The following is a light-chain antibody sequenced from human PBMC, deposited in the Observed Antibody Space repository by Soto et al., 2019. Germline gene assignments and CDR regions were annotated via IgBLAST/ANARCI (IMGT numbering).Light chain of an antibody. V-gene: IGKV3-15*01. CDR3: QQYYTWPIT. CDR2: GAS. J-gene: IGKJ4*01. Sequence: EIGVTQSRVTLTVAPGERVTFSCRASQGVSRKLAWYQHKPGQAPRLLISGASTGATGIPARFSGSGSGTEFTLTISSLQSEDCAVYYCQQYYTWPITFGGGGKVAIK. CDR1: QGVSRK.